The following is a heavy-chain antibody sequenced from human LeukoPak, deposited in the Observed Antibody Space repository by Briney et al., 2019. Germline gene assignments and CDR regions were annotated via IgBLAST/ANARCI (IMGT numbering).Heavy chain of an antibody. CDR1: GLTFSTYW. V-gene: IGHV3-74*01. CDR3: ASFRNTDI. Sequence: GGSLRLSCSASGLTFSTYWMHWVRHAPGKGLVWVSRIDPDGNTVYANSVRGRFTVSRDNAKNTMYLQMNSLRVEDTALYYCASFRNTDIWGQGTTVTVSP. J-gene: IGHJ3*02. D-gene: IGHD2/OR15-2a*01. CDR2: IDPDGNT.